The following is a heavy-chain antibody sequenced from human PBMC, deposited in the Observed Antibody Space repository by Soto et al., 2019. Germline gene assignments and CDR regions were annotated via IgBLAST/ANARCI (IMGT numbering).Heavy chain of an antibody. CDR2: ISGSGTGT. CDR3: EKVALRPYYFGY. CDR1: GFTFSNYA. D-gene: IGHD6-25*01. J-gene: IGHJ4*02. V-gene: IGHV3-23*01. Sequence: EVQLFDSGGGLVQPGGSLRLSCAASGFTFSNYAMNWVRQAPGKGLEWVSAISGSGTGTEYADSVKGRFTISRDNSKNTLYLPMNSLRAEDMAVYYCEKVALRPYYFGYWGQGPLFPFSS.